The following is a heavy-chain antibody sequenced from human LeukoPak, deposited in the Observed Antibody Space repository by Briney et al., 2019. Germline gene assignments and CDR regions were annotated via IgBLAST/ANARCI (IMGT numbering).Heavy chain of an antibody. CDR2: ISSSSYI. D-gene: IGHD6-13*01. V-gene: IGHV3-21*01. CDR1: GFTFSSYS. J-gene: IGHJ4*02. Sequence: SGGSLRLSCAASGFTFSSYSMNWVRQAPGKGLEWVSSISSSSYIYYADSAKGRFTISRDNAKNSLYLQMNSLRAEDTAVYYCARISQGIAAVEGSSDYWGQGTLVTVSS. CDR3: ARISQGIAAVEGSSDY.